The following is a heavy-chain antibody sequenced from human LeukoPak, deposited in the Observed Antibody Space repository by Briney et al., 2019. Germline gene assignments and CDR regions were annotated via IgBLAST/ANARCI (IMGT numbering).Heavy chain of an antibody. V-gene: IGHV3-30*18. CDR2: ISDDGTKK. Sequence: GGSLRLPCAASGFPFNNYGMNWVRQAPGKGLEWVAVISDDGTKKYYADSVEGRFTISRDNSKYTLLLQMNSLRAEDTAMYYCAKDWDYGDFEGWDYWGQGTLVTVSS. CDR1: GFPFNNYG. J-gene: IGHJ4*02. D-gene: IGHD4-17*01. CDR3: AKDWDYGDFEGWDY.